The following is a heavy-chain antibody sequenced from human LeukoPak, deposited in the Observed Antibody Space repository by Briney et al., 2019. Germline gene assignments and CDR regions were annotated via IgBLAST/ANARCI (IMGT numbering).Heavy chain of an antibody. CDR3: ARRFLLRGYSYGPDYFDY. J-gene: IGHJ4*02. CDR2: IYPGDSDT. V-gene: IGHV5-51*01. CDR1: GYRFITYR. Sequence: GESLQISCQGSGYRFITYRIGWVRQMPGKGLEWMGIIYPGDSDTRYSPSFQGQVTISADKSISTAYLQWSSLKASDTAMYYCARRFLLRGYSYGPDYFDYWGQGTLVTVSS. D-gene: IGHD5-18*01.